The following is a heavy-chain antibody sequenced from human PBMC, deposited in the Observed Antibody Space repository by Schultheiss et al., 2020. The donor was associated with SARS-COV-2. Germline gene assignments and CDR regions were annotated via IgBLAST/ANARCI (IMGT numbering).Heavy chain of an antibody. CDR1: GGTFSNYE. CDR2: ISPVLTSP. J-gene: IGHJ4*02. CDR3: ARDISGSDY. Sequence: SVKVSCKTSGGTFSNYEVSWVRQAPGQGLEWMGGISPVLTSPNYAQKFQGRITIITDESTSTVYMELRSLRSDDTAVYYCARDISGSDYWGQGTLVTVSS. V-gene: IGHV1-69*05.